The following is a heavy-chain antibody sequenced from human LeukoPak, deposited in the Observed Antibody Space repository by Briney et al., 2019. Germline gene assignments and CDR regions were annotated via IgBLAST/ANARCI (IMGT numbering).Heavy chain of an antibody. J-gene: IGHJ4*02. CDR2: IGIDSGNT. D-gene: IGHD5-24*01. Sequence: PGGSLRLSCAASGFTFSDYSMNWVRQAPGKGLEWISYIGIDSGNTNYADSVKGRFTISGDKAKNSLYLQMNSLRVEDTAVYYCARYYKYAFDNWGKGTLVTVSS. CDR1: GFTFSDYS. V-gene: IGHV3-48*01. CDR3: ARYYKYAFDN.